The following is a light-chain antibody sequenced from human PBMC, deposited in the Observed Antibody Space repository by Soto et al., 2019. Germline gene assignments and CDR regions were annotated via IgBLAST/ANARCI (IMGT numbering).Light chain of an antibody. CDR2: SGS. Sequence: DMQMTQSPSSLSASVGDRVTITCRASQGLDNYLAWYQHKPGKAPKLLIYSGSTLQSGVPSRFSGRGFGTDFTLTINGLQPEDVATYYFQKYNGPPLTLGGGTRVEIK. CDR3: QKYNGPPLT. CDR1: QGLDNY. J-gene: IGKJ4*01. V-gene: IGKV1-27*01.